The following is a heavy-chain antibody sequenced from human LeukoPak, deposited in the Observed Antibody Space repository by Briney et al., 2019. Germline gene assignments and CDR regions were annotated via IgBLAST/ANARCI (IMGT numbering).Heavy chain of an antibody. V-gene: IGHV4-59*01. CDR3: ARSPGAAAATILSY. CDR1: GGSISSYY. D-gene: IGHD3-3*01. Sequence: SETLSLTCTVSGGSISSYYWSWIRQPPGKGLEWIGYIYYSGSTNYNPSLKSRVTISVDTSKNQFSLKLNSVTAADTAVYYCARSPGAAAATILSYWGQGNLVTVSS. J-gene: IGHJ4*02. CDR2: IYYSGST.